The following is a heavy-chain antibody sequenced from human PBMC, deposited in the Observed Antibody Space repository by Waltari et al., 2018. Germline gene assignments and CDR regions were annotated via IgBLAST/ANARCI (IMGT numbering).Heavy chain of an antibody. D-gene: IGHD2-21*02. CDR2: ISGTTDGI. V-gene: IGHV3-23*01. Sequence: EVQVLESGGGLVQPGGSLRLSCTASGLRFSTYGMSWVRHAPGKGLEWVSTISGTTDGINYADSGKGRFTISRDNSKNTLYLQMNSLRVEDTAVYYCATGGAYCFADCHSIHWGQGTLVTVSS. CDR1: GLRFSTYG. CDR3: ATGGAYCFADCHSIH. J-gene: IGHJ4*02.